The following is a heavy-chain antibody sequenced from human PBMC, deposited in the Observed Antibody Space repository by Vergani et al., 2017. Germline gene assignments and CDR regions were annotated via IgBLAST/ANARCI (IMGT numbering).Heavy chain of an antibody. J-gene: IGHJ6*03. CDR3: ARSSYDCLSGYRMSGARDYMDV. Sequence: QVQLQESGPGLVKPSQTLSLTCTVSGGSISSGSYYWSWIRQPAGKGLEWIGRIYTSGSTNYNPSLKSRVTMSVDTSKNQFSLTLSSVTAADTAVYYCARSSYDCLSGYRMSGARDYMDVWGKGTTVTVSS. CDR2: IYTSGST. D-gene: IGHD3-3*01. CDR1: GGSISSGSYY. V-gene: IGHV4-61*02.